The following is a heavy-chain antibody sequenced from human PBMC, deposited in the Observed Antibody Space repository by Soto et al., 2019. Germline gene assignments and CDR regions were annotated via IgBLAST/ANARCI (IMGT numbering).Heavy chain of an antibody. CDR1: GGSFSGYY. Sequence: SETLSLTCAVYGGSFSGYYWSWIRQPPGKGLEWIGEINHSGSTNYNPSLKSRVTISVDTSKNQFSLKLSSVTAADTAVYYCARMAVAGIPFDYWGQGTLVTVSS. V-gene: IGHV4-34*01. D-gene: IGHD6-19*01. J-gene: IGHJ4*02. CDR3: ARMAVAGIPFDY. CDR2: INHSGST.